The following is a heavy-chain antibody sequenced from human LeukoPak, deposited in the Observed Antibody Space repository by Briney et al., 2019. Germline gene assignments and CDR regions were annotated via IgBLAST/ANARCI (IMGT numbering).Heavy chain of an antibody. CDR3: ARQYYDVLTGFYIHFDY. V-gene: IGHV5-51*01. Sequence: GESLKISCKGSGYSFSDYWIGWVRQMPGKGLEWMGIIWPGDSDTKYSPSFQGQVTISVDKSISTTFLQWSSLKASDTAIYYCARQYYDVLTGFYIHFDYWGQGTLVTVSS. J-gene: IGHJ4*02. CDR1: GYSFSDYW. D-gene: IGHD3-9*01. CDR2: IWPGDSDT.